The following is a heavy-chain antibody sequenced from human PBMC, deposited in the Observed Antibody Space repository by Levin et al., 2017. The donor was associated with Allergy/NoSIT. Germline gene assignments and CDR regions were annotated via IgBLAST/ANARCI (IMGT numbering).Heavy chain of an antibody. CDR1: GFAFSNFA. CDR3: TRGHVYTISWGTYFHP. D-gene: IGHD2-2*02. Sequence: GESLKISCAASGFAFSNFAMHWVRQTPAKELEWVAVISNDGGVTYYADSVKGRFTISRDNSKSTLFLQMNSLRAEDTAVYRCTRGHVYTISWGTYFHPWGQGALVSVSS. J-gene: IGHJ1*01. CDR2: ISNDGGVT. V-gene: IGHV3-30-3*01.